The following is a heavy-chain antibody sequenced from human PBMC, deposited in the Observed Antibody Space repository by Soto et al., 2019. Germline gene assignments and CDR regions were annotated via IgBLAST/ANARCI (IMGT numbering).Heavy chain of an antibody. CDR3: ARGGGHDSSGYYSGGSVAAFDY. D-gene: IGHD3-22*01. V-gene: IGHV4-34*01. CDR1: GGSFSGYY. Sequence: PLETLSLTCAVYGGSFSGYYWSWIRQPPGKGLEWIGEINHSGSTNYNPSLKSRVTISVDTSKNQFSLKLSSVTAADTAVYYCARGGGHDSSGYYSGGSVAAFDYWGQGTLVTVSS. J-gene: IGHJ4*02. CDR2: INHSGST.